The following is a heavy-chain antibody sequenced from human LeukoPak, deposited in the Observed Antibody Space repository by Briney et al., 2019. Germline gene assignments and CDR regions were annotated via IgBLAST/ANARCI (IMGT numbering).Heavy chain of an antibody. CDR3: ARGGKATVVTM. D-gene: IGHD4-23*01. CDR1: GGSINSYY. Sequence: SETLSLTCTVSGGSINSYYWSWIRQPAGKGLEWIGRIYSSGSTNYNPSLKSRVSMSVDTSRNQFSLKLTSVTAADTAVYYCARGGKATVVTMWGQGNLVTVYS. J-gene: IGHJ4*02. V-gene: IGHV4-4*07. CDR2: IYSSGST.